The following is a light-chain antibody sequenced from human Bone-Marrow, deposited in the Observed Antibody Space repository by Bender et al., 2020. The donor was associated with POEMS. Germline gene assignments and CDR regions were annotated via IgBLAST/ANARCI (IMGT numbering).Light chain of an antibody. V-gene: IGLV1-51*01. Sequence: QSLLTQPPSVSAAPGQRVTIACSGSNSNIGNTYVSWYRHLPGTAPKLLIYDNNKRPSGIPDRFSGSKSGTSAALGITGLQTGDEADYYCGTWDSTLSAWVFGGGTKLTVL. J-gene: IGLJ2*01. CDR2: DNN. CDR3: GTWDSTLSAWV. CDR1: NSNIGNTY.